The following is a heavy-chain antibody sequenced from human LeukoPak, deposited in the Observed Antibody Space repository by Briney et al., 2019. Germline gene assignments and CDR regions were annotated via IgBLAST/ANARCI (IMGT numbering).Heavy chain of an antibody. CDR2: IIPIFGTA. J-gene: IGHJ4*02. V-gene: IGHV1-69*13. D-gene: IGHD5-24*01. CDR1: GGTFSSYA. CDR3: ARGRRDGYNYRGYYFDY. Sequence: SVKVSCKASGGTFSSYAISWVRQAPGQGLEWMGGIIPIFGTANYAQKFQGRVTITADESTSTAYMELSSLRSEDTAVYYCARGRRDGYNYRGYYFDYWGQGTLVTVPS.